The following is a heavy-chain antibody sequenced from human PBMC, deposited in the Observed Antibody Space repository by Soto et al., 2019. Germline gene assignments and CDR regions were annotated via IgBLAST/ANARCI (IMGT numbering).Heavy chain of an antibody. Sequence: SETLSLTCAVYGGSFSGYYWTWIRQPPGTGLEWIGEINHSGSTNYNPSLKSRVTISVDTSKNQFPLKLTSVTAADTAVYYCARDKITGLFDYWGQGTLVTVS. V-gene: IGHV4-34*01. CDR1: GGSFSGYY. J-gene: IGHJ4*02. CDR2: INHSGST. D-gene: IGHD2-8*02. CDR3: ARDKITGLFDY.